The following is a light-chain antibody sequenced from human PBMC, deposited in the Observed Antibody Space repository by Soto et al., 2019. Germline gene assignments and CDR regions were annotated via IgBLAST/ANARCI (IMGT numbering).Light chain of an antibody. CDR2: GAS. J-gene: IGKJ2*01. Sequence: DIQLTQSPFFLSSSVGDRVTITCRASQGIRSYLAWYQQRPGKAPELLIYGASTLRTGVASRFSGSGSGTEFTLTISSLQPEDFANYYWQQSYSTPYTFGQGTELEIK. CDR1: QGIRSY. V-gene: IGKV1-9*01. CDR3: QQSYSTPYT.